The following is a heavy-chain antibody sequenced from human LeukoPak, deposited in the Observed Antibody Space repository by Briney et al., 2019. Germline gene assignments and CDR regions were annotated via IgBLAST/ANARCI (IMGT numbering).Heavy chain of an antibody. V-gene: IGHV3-9*01. Sequence: PGGSLRLSCAASGFTFDDYAMHWVRQAPGKGLEWVSGISWNSGSIGYADSVKGRFTISRDNAKNSLYLQMNSLRAEDTAVYYCARDSGIAAALDLWGQGTLVTVSS. CDR1: GFTFDDYA. CDR3: ARDSGIAAALDL. CDR2: ISWNSGSI. J-gene: IGHJ5*02. D-gene: IGHD6-13*01.